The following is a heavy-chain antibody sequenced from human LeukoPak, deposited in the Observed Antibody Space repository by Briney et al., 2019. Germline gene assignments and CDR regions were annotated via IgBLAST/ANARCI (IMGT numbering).Heavy chain of an antibody. D-gene: IGHD2-15*01. V-gene: IGHV3-7*01. CDR3: ARAGCSGGSRYTGYYFDY. J-gene: IGHJ4*02. CDR1: GFTFSSYW. Sequence: GGSLRLSCAASGFTFSSYWMSWVRQAPGKGLEWVANIKQDGSEKYYVDSVKGRFTISRDNAKNSLYLQMNSLRAEDTAVYYCARAGCSGGSRYTGYYFDYWGQGTLVTVSS. CDR2: IKQDGSEK.